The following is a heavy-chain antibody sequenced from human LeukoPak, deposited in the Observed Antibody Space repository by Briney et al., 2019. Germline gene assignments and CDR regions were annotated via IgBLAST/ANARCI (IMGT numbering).Heavy chain of an antibody. CDR2: ISYDGSNK. CDR1: GFTFSSYG. J-gene: IGHJ4*02. CDR3: AKDLTSIVVGATGLGY. V-gene: IGHV3-30*18. Sequence: GRSLRLSCAASGFTFSSYGMHWVRQAPGKGLEWVAVISYDGSNKYYADSVKGRFTISRDNSKNTLYLQMNGLRAEDTAVYYCAKDLTSIVVGATGLGYWGQGTLVTVSS. D-gene: IGHD1-26*01.